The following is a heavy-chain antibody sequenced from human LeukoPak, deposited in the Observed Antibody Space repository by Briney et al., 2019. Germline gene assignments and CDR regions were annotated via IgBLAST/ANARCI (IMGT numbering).Heavy chain of an antibody. CDR2: IDPSDSYT. J-gene: IGHJ4*02. Sequence: GESLKISCKGSGYNFTSYWISWVRQMPGKGLEWMGRIDPSDSYTNYSPSFHGHVTISADKSITTAYLQWSSLKASHTAMYYCARLVGGTVDYWGQGTQVTVSS. V-gene: IGHV5-10-1*01. D-gene: IGHD1-26*01. CDR1: GYNFTSYW. CDR3: ARLVGGTVDY.